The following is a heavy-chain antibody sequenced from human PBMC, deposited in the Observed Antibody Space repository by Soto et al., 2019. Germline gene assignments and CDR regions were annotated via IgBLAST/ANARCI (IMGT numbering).Heavy chain of an antibody. Sequence: QVQLQQWGAGLLKPSETLSLTCAVYGGSFSGYYWSWIRQPPGKGLEWIGEINHSGSTNYNPSLKSRVTISVDTSKNQFFLKLSSVTAADTAVYYCARVYSSSWYDPPGYWGQGTLVTVSS. D-gene: IGHD6-13*01. CDR1: GGSFSGYY. CDR3: ARVYSSSWYDPPGY. J-gene: IGHJ4*02. V-gene: IGHV4-34*01. CDR2: INHSGST.